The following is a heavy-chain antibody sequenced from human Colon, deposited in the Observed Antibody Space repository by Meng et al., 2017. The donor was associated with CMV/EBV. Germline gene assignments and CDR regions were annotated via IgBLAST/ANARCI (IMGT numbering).Heavy chain of an antibody. D-gene: IGHD2-2*01. CDR3: MRDLLPIRLIPAAQDY. J-gene: IGHJ4*02. CDR1: GFTISDNY. V-gene: IGHV3-11*04. Sequence: GESLKISCAASGFTISDNYISWVRQAPGKGLEWISYISSSGKDEYYADSVKGRFTISRDNAKNSVSLQMNALKVEDTAVYYCMRDLLPIRLIPAAQDYWGQGTLVTVSS. CDR2: ISSSGKDE.